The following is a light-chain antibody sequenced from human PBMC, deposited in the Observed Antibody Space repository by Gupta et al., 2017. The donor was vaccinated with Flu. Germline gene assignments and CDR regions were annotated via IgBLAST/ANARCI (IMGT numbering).Light chain of an antibody. V-gene: IGKV3-11*01. Sequence: EIVLTQSPATLSLSPGERATLSCRARQSVNTYLDCYQQKPGQGPRLLIYDASDRATGIPARFSSSRSCAAFSLIIISLVPQDYVVYYCRQRSDCALTFGGGTKLKIK. CDR2: DAS. J-gene: IGKJ4*01. CDR3: RQRSDCALT. CDR1: QSVNTY.